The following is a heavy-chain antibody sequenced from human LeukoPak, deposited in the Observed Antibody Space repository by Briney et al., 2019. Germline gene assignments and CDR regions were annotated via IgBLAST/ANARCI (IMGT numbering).Heavy chain of an antibody. CDR2: IYYSGST. D-gene: IGHD4-17*01. Sequence: SETLSLTCTVSGASITTYYWSWIRQPPGKGLEWIGYIYYSGSTNYNPSLKSRVTISVDTSKNQFSLKLSSVTAADTAVYYCARRYGDYGGSFGYWGQGTLVTVSS. CDR1: GASITTYY. V-gene: IGHV4-59*08. J-gene: IGHJ4*02. CDR3: ARRYGDYGGSFGY.